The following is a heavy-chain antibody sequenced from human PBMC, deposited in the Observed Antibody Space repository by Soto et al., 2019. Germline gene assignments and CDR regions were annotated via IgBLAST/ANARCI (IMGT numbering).Heavy chain of an antibody. Sequence: QITLKESGPTLVKPTQTLTLTCTFSGFSLSTSGVGVGWIRQPPGKALEWLALIYWDDDKRYSPSLKSRLTITKDTSKNQVVLTMTNMDPVDTCTYYCAHLLVDFWSDNGGHNWFDPWGQGTLVTVSS. D-gene: IGHD3-3*01. V-gene: IGHV2-5*02. J-gene: IGHJ5*02. CDR2: IYWDDDK. CDR3: AHLLVDFWSDNGGHNWFDP. CDR1: GFSLSTSGVG.